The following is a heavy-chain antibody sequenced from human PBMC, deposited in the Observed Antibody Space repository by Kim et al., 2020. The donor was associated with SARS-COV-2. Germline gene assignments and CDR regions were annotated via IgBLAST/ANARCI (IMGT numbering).Heavy chain of an antibody. CDR2: IWYDGSNK. CDR1: GFTFSSYG. CDR3: ARGSGCSGGSCSYYYYYGMDV. V-gene: IGHV3-33*01. Sequence: GGSLRLSCAASGFTFSSYGMHWVRQAPGKGLEWVAVIWYDGSNKYYADSVKGRFTISRDNSKNTLYLQMNSLRAEDTAVYYCARGSGCSGGSCSYYYYYGMDVWGQGTTVTVSS. J-gene: IGHJ6*02. D-gene: IGHD2-15*01.